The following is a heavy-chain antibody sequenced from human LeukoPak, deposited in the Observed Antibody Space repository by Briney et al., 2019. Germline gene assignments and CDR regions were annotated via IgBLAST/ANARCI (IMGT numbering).Heavy chain of an antibody. CDR1: GYTFTSYD. D-gene: IGHD5-12*01. J-gene: IGHJ4*02. V-gene: IGHV1-8*01. Sequence: ASVKVSCKASGYTFTSYDINWVRQATGQGLEWMGWMNLNSGHTGFAQKFQGRVTLTWDTSITTAYTELTRLTSEDTAVYYCARNIVATTNYDYWGQGTLVTVSS. CDR3: ARNIVATTNYDY. CDR2: MNLNSGHT.